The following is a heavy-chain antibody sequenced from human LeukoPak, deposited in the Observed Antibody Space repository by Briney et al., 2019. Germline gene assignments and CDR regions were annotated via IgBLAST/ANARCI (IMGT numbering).Heavy chain of an antibody. D-gene: IGHD6-6*01. J-gene: IGHJ3*02. CDR2: ISSSSSYI. CDR1: GFTFSTHG. Sequence: GGSLRLSCAASGFTFSTHGMNWVRQAPGKGLEWVSSISSSSSYIYYADSVKGRFTISRDNAKNSLYLQMNSLRAEDTAVYYCARIYSSSSSRGAFDIWGQGTMVTVSS. V-gene: IGHV3-21*01. CDR3: ARIYSSSSSRGAFDI.